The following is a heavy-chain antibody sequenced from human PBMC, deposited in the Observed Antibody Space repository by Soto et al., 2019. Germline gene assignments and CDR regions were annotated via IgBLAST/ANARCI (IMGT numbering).Heavy chain of an antibody. CDR3: VRQVGATGSYSYAV. Sequence: QVQLQESGPGVVKPSETLSLTCTVTGASVINDYWNWIRQPPGKGLEWIGFVYDSGSTSYISSLMRRLTISVDTSKNQFSLKLSSVTAADTAVYYCVRQVGATGSYSYAVWGQGTMVTVSS. CDR2: VYDSGST. V-gene: IGHV4-59*02. CDR1: GASVINDY. D-gene: IGHD1-26*01. J-gene: IGHJ3*01.